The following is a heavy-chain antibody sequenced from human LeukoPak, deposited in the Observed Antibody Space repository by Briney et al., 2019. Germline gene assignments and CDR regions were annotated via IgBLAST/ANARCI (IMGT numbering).Heavy chain of an antibody. J-gene: IGHJ4*02. CDR2: ISSSSYI. CDR3: ARDPYYGSGTPFDY. CDR1: GFTFSSYW. Sequence: GGSLRLSCAASGFTFSSYWMNWVRQAPGKGLEWVSSISSSSYIYYADSVKGRFTISRDNAKNSLYLQMNSLRAEDTAVYYCARDPYYGSGTPFDYWGQGTLVTVSS. D-gene: IGHD3-10*01. V-gene: IGHV3-21*01.